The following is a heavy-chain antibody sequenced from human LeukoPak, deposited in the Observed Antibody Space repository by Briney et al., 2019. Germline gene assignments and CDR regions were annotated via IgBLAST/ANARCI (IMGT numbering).Heavy chain of an antibody. D-gene: IGHD1-14*01. J-gene: IGHJ4*02. CDR2: IYYSGST. V-gene: IGHV4-39*07. CDR1: GGSISSSSYY. Sequence: SETLSLTCTVSGGSISSSSYYWGWIRQPPGKGLEWIGSIYYSGSTYYNPSLKSRVTISVDRSKNQFSLKLSSVTAADTAVCYCAGTARTLSGYFDYWGQGTLVTVSS. CDR3: AGTARTLSGYFDY.